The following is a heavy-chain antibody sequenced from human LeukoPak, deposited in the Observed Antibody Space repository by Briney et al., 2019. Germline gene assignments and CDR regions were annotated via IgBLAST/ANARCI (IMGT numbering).Heavy chain of an antibody. J-gene: IGHJ4*02. CDR1: GFTFSSYS. CDR2: ISSSSSYI. CDR3: ARDDLGGLRFNPLRYFDY. Sequence: KPGGSLRLSCAASGFTFSSYSMNWVRQAPGKGLEWVSSISSSSSYIYYADSVKGRLTISRDNAKNSLYLQMNSLRAEDTAVYYCARDDLGGLRFNPLRYFDYWGQGTLVTVSS. D-gene: IGHD5-12*01. V-gene: IGHV3-21*01.